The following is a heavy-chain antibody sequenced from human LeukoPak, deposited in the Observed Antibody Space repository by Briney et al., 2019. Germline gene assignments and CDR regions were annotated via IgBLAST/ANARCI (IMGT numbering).Heavy chain of an antibody. D-gene: IGHD4-23*01. V-gene: IGHV3-21*01. CDR3: ARARYGGNSGCDC. J-gene: IGHJ4*02. Sequence: GGSLRLSCAVSGFTFSSYSMNWVRQAPGKGLEWVSSISSGSGYIYYADSVKGRFTISRDNAKNSLYLQMNSLRVEDTAVYYCARARYGGNSGCDCWGQGTLVTVSS. CDR2: ISSGSGYI. CDR1: GFTFSSYS.